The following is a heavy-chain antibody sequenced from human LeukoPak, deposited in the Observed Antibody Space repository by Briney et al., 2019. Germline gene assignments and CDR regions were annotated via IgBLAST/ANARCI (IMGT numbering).Heavy chain of an antibody. Sequence: GGSLRLSCAASGFTFSSYSMNWVRQAPGKGLEWVSSISSSSSYIYYADSVKGRFTISRDNAKNSLYLQMNSLRAEDTAVYYLAGAGNSGGSSRPLEYWGKGTLVTVSS. D-gene: IGHD2-15*01. CDR1: GFTFSSYS. J-gene: IGHJ4*02. V-gene: IGHV3-21*01. CDR3: AGAGNSGGSSRPLEY. CDR2: ISSSSSYI.